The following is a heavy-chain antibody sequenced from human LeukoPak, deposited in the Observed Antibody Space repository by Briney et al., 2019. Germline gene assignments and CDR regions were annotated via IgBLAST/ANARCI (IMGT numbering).Heavy chain of an antibody. Sequence: PSQTLSLTCTVSGGSISSGDYYWSWIRQPPGKGLEWIGYIYYSGSTYYNPSLKSRVTISVDTSKNQFSLKLSSVTAADTAVYYCARDMARGLTNWFDPWGQGTLVTVSS. CDR1: GGSISSGDYY. J-gene: IGHJ5*02. D-gene: IGHD3-10*01. V-gene: IGHV4-30-4*01. CDR2: IYYSGST. CDR3: ARDMARGLTNWFDP.